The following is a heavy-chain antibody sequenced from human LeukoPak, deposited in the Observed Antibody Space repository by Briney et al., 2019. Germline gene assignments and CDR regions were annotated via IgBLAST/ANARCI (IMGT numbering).Heavy chain of an antibody. CDR3: ASYGSGTTYYYYGMDV. CDR2: ISSSSSYI. V-gene: IGHV3-21*01. CDR1: GFTFSSYS. J-gene: IGHJ6*02. D-gene: IGHD3-10*01. Sequence: PGGALRLSCAASGFTFSSYSMNWVRQAPGKGLEWVSSISSSSSYIYYADSVKGRFTISRDNAKNSLYLQMNSLRAEDTAVYYCASYGSGTTYYYYGMDVWGQGTTVTVSS.